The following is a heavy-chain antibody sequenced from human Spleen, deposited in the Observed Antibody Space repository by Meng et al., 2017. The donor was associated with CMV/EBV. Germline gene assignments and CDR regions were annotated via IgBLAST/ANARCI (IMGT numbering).Heavy chain of an antibody. CDR3: AREWFYGSGSYGFDY. V-gene: IGHV4-4*02. Sequence: SGASISTSNWWSWVHQPPGKGLEWIGEINHSSITNYNPSLKSRATISVDKSKNQFSLKLTSVTAADTAVYYCAREWFYGSGSYGFDYWGQGTLVTVSS. CDR1: GASISTSNW. D-gene: IGHD3-10*01. CDR2: INHSSIT. J-gene: IGHJ4*02.